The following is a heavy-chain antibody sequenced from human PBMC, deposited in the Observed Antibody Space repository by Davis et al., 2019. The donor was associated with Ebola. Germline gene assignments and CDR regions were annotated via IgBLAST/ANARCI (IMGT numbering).Heavy chain of an antibody. J-gene: IGHJ6*02. V-gene: IGHV3-33*01. D-gene: IGHD2-2*01. Sequence: GESLKISCAASGFTFSSYGMQWVRQAPGKGLEWVAVIWYDGSNKYYADSVKGRFTISRDNSKNTLYLQMNSLRAEDTAVYYCATLSLGYCSSTSCYAGYGMDVWGQGTTVTVSS. CDR3: ATLSLGYCSSTSCYAGYGMDV. CDR2: IWYDGSNK. CDR1: GFTFSSYG.